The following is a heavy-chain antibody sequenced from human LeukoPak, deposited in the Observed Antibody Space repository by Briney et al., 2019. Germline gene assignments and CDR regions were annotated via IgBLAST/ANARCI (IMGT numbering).Heavy chain of an antibody. V-gene: IGHV3-21*01. CDR1: GFTFSSYS. CDR3: ARDLAVAGTVAFDY. Sequence: GGSLRLSCAASGFTFSSYSMTWVRQAPGKGLEWVSSISSSSSYIYYADSVKGRFTISRDNSKNTLYLQMNSLRAEDTAVYYCARDLAVAGTVAFDYWGQGTLVTVSS. D-gene: IGHD6-19*01. J-gene: IGHJ4*02. CDR2: ISSSSSYI.